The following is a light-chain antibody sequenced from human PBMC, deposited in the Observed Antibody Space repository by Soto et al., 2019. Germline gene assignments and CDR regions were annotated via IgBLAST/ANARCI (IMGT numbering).Light chain of an antibody. CDR3: QQPSSSHPSWT. J-gene: IGKJ1*01. CDR1: QSVSSSY. V-gene: IGKV3-20*01. CDR2: GAS. Sequence: EIVLTQSPGTLSLPPGERATLSCRASQSVSSSYLAWYQQKPGQPPRLLIFGASSRATGIPDRFSGSGSGTDFTLTISRLEPEDCAVYYCQQPSSSHPSWTFGQRAKVEIK.